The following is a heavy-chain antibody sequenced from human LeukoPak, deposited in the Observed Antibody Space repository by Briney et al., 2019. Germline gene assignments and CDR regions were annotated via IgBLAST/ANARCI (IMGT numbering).Heavy chain of an antibody. CDR1: GFTFDDYA. Sequence: GGSLRLSCAASGFTFDDYAMHWVRQAPGKGLEWVSGISWSSGSIGYADSVKGRFTISRDNAKNSLYLQMNSLRAEDTALYYCAKDMVVGIQLWSFDYWGQGTLVTVSA. J-gene: IGHJ4*02. CDR3: AKDMVVGIQLWSFDY. D-gene: IGHD5-18*01. V-gene: IGHV3-9*01. CDR2: ISWSSGSI.